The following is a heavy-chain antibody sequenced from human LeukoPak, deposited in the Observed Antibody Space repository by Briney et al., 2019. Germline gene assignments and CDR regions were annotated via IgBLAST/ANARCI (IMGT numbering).Heavy chain of an antibody. CDR3: ARDPPGIAASVSGG. V-gene: IGHV3-53*01. Sequence: GGSLRLSCTASGFTVSNNYMNWVRQAPGKGLEWVSLIYSGGSTQYADSVKGRFTISRDNSKNTLYLQMNSLRVENTAAYYCARDPPGIAASVSGGWGQGTLDTVSS. D-gene: IGHD6-13*01. J-gene: IGHJ4*02. CDR2: IYSGGST. CDR1: GFTVSNNY.